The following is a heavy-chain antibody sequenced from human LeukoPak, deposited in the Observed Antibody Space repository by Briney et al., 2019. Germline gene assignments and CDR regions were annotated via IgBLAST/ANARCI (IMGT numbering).Heavy chain of an antibody. CDR3: ARELLWFGTYYYGMDV. D-gene: IGHD3-10*01. V-gene: IGHV4-4*07. J-gene: IGHJ6*02. CDR1: GGSISSYY. CDR2: IYTSGST. Sequence: PSETLSLTCTVSGGSISSYYWSWIRQPAGKGLEWIGRIYTSGSTNHNPSLKSRVTMSVDTSKNQFSLKLSSVTAADTAVYYCARELLWFGTYYYGMDVWGQGTTVTVSS.